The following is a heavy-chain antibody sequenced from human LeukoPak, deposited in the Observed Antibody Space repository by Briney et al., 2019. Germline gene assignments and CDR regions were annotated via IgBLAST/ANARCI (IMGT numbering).Heavy chain of an antibody. CDR2: IYSGGST. D-gene: IGHD5-24*01. J-gene: IGHJ4*02. Sequence: GGSLRLSCAASGFTFSSYAMSWVRQAPGKGLEWVSVIYSGGSTYYADSVKGRFTISRDNSKNTLYLQMNSLRAEDTAVYYCARELGVEMATVFDYWGQGTLVTVSS. V-gene: IGHV3-66*01. CDR3: ARELGVEMATVFDY. CDR1: GFTFSSYA.